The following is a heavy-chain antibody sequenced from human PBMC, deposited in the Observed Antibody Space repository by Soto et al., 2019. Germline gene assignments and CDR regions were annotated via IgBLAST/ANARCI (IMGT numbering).Heavy chain of an antibody. CDR1: GGSISSYY. CDR3: ARAYSNRYALDY. V-gene: IGHV4-59*08. J-gene: IGHJ4*02. CDR2: IYYSGST. D-gene: IGHD4-4*01. Sequence: QVQLQESGPGLVKPSETLSLTCTVSGGSISSYYWSWIRQPPGKGLEWIGYIYYSGSTNYNPSLKSRVTISVDTSKNQFSLKLSSVTAADTAAYYCARAYSNRYALDYWGQGTLVTVSS.